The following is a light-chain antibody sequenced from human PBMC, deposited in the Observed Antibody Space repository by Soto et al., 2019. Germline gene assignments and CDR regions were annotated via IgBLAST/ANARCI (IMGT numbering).Light chain of an antibody. CDR3: SSFTSSTTRV. CDR1: SSDVGGYKY. J-gene: IGLJ1*01. Sequence: QSVLTQPASVSGSPGQSITISCTGTSSDVGGYKYVSWYQQHPGKAPKLMIYEVSNRPSGVSNRFSGSKSGSTAYLTISGLQAEDEAEYYCSSFTSSTTRVFGTGTKVTVL. CDR2: EVS. V-gene: IGLV2-14*01.